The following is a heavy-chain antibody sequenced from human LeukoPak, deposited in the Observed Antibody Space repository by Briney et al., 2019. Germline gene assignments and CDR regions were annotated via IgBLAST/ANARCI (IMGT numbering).Heavy chain of an antibody. Sequence: GRSLRLSCTASGFTFSNYGMHWIRQAPGEGLEWVAVISNDGSIKYYADPVKGRFTVSRDNSKNTLYLQMNSPRAEDTALYYCARRFDCWGQGTLVTVSS. CDR2: ISNDGSIK. CDR1: GFTFSNYG. CDR3: ARRFDC. V-gene: IGHV3-30*03. J-gene: IGHJ4*02.